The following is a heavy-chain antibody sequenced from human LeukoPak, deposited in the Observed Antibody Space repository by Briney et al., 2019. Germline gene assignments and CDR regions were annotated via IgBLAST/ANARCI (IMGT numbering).Heavy chain of an antibody. CDR2: IWYDGSNK. V-gene: IGHV3-33*01. J-gene: IGHJ4*02. D-gene: IGHD5-12*01. Sequence: PGRSLRLSCAASGFTFSSYGMHWVRQAPGKELEWVAVIWYDGSNKYYADSVKGRFTISRENSKNTLYLQMNSLRREDTAVYYCARDENTVATGPDYWGQGTLVTVSS. CDR1: GFTFSSYG. CDR3: ARDENTVATGPDY.